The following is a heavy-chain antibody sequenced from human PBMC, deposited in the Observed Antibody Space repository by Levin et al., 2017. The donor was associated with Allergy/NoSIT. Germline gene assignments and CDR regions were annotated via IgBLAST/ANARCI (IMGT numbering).Heavy chain of an antibody. D-gene: IGHD2-8*01. V-gene: IGHV3-23*01. CDR2: ISGSGGST. CDR1: GFTFSSYA. CDR3: AKYRLPMVYATYYYYGMDV. J-gene: IGHJ6*02. Sequence: GGSLRLSCAASGFTFSSYAMSWVRQAPGKGLEWVSAISGSGGSTYYADSVKGRFTISRDNSKNTLYLQMNSLRAEDTAVYYCAKYRLPMVYATYYYYGMDVWGQGTTVTVSS.